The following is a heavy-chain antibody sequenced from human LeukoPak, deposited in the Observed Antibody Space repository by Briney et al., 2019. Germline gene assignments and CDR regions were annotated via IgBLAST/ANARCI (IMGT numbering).Heavy chain of an antibody. V-gene: IGHV4-31*03. CDR2: IYYSGST. J-gene: IGHJ6*02. CDR3: ARLKCISTTCPSRYVMDV. D-gene: IGHD2-2*01. CDR1: GGSISSGDYY. Sequence: PSETLPLTCTVSGGSISSGDYYWSWIRQHPGKGLEWIGYIYYSGSTYYNPSLKSRVTISVDTSRTQFSLRLSSVTAADTAVYYCARLKCISTTCPSRYVMDVWGQGTTVTVSS.